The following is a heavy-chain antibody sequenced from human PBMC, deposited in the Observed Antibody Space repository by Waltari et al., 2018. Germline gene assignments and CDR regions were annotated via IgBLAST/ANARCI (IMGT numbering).Heavy chain of an antibody. J-gene: IGHJ4*02. D-gene: IGHD4-17*01. CDR3: ATVLGTTVITPRTFDY. V-gene: IGHV1-24*01. Sequence: QVQLVQSGAEVKKPGASVKVSCKVSGYTLTDLSMQWVRQAPGKGLEWMGGLDPEDGETIYAQKFQDRVTMTEDTSTDTAYMQLSSLRSEDTAVYYCATVLGTTVITPRTFDYWGQGTLVTVSS. CDR2: LDPEDGET. CDR1: GYTLTDLS.